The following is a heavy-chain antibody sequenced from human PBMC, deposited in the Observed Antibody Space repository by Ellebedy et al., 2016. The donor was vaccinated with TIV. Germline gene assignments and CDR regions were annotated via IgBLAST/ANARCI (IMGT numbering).Heavy chain of an antibody. CDR2: FYSSGGT. V-gene: IGHV4-39*01. CDR3: ARHGRSSLLVVGARSYYFDQ. Sequence: GWIRQPPGKGLEWIASFYSSGGTSYNPSLKSRVTISADTSKNQLSLKVSSVTAADTAVYYCARHGRSSLLVVGARSYYFDQWGRGMLVTVSS. J-gene: IGHJ4*02. D-gene: IGHD2-8*02.